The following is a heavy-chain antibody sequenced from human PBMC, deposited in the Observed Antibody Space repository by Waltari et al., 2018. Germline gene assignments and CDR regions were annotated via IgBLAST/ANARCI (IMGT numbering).Heavy chain of an antibody. Sequence: QVQLVQSGAEVKKPGSSVKVSCKASGGTFSSYAISWVRQAPGQGLEWMGGIIPILGIANYEQKFQGRVTITADESTSTAYMELSSLRSEDTAVYYCAGGGSIAAPPGYWGQGTLVTVSS. CDR3: AGGGSIAAPPGY. CDR2: IIPILGIA. CDR1: GGTFSSYA. D-gene: IGHD6-6*01. V-gene: IGHV1-69*04. J-gene: IGHJ4*02.